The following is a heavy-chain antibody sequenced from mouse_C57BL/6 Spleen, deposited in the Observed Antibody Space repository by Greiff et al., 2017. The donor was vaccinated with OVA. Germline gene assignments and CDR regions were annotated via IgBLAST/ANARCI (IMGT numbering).Heavy chain of an antibody. CDR2: ISNLAYSI. D-gene: IGHD3-2*02. Sequence: EVMLVESGGGLVQPGGSLKLSCAASGFTFSDYGMAWVRQAPRTGPEWVAFISNLAYSIYYADIVTGRFTISRENAKNTLYLEMSSLRSEDTAMYYCARVGSSGYGGAMDYWGQGTSVTVSS. V-gene: IGHV5-15*01. CDR3: ARVGSSGYGGAMDY. J-gene: IGHJ4*01. CDR1: GFTFSDYG.